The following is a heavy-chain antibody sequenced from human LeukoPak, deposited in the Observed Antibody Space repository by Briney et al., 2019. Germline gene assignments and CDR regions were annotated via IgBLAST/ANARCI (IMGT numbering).Heavy chain of an antibody. D-gene: IGHD3-22*01. J-gene: IGHJ4*02. CDR3: ARDRYDRSGYYDY. V-gene: IGHV3-21*01. Sequence: PGGSLRLSCAASGFTFSSYWMHWVRQAPGKGLEWVSSISSSSSYIHYTDSVKGRFTISRDNTKKSLYLQMNSLRAEDTAVYYCARDRYDRSGYYDYWGQGTLVTVSS. CDR1: GFTFSSYW. CDR2: ISSSSSYI.